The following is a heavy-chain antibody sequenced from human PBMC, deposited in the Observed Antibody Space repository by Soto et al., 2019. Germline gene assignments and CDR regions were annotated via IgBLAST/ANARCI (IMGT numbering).Heavy chain of an antibody. J-gene: IGHJ6*02. Sequence: PSETLSLTCAGYGGSFSCYYRSWIRQPPGKGLEWLGEINHSGDTNYNPSLKSRVTISVDTSKNQFSLKLTSVTASDTAVYYCARGRXIRGSIVTTYYYYGLDVWGQGTTVTVSS. CDR1: GGSFSCYY. D-gene: IGHD3-10*01. CDR2: INHSGDT. V-gene: IGHV4-34*01. CDR3: ARGRXIRGSIVTTYYYYGLDV.